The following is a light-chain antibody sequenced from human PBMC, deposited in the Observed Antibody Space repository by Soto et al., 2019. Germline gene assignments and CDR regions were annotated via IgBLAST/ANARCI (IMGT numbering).Light chain of an antibody. CDR1: ESVTSS. V-gene: IGKV3-20*01. CDR2: GAS. Sequence: EIVMTQSPATLSVSPGDRATLSCRASESVTSSLAWYQQKPGQPPRLLIYGASSRATGIPDRFSGSGSGTDFTLTISRLEPEDFAVYYCHHYGGSPITFGQGTRLEIK. CDR3: HHYGGSPIT. J-gene: IGKJ5*01.